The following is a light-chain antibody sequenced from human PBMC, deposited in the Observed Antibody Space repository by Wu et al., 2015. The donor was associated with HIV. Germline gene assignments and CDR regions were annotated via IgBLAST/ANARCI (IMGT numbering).Light chain of an antibody. CDR3: QQYNHSPS. CDR1: QSASNK. CDR2: EAS. V-gene: IGKV1-5*03. Sequence: DIQMIQSPSTLSASVGDRVIITCRASQSASNKLAWYQQLPGRAPKLLISEASNLETGIPSRFSGGGSGTEFTLTVSNLQPDDFATYYCQQYNHSPSFGQGTKVEIK. J-gene: IGKJ1*01.